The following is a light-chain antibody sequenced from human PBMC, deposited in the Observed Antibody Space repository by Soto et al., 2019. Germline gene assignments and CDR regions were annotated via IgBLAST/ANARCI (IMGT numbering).Light chain of an antibody. V-gene: IGKV1-5*01. CDR2: DAS. CDR1: QSISNR. Sequence: GAVVTITCRASQSISNRLAWYQQKPGEAPKLLIYDASALPRGVPSRFSGSGSGTKFTLTIASLQPDDFATYYCQQYETFSGTFGPGTKVDIK. J-gene: IGKJ1*01. CDR3: QQYETFSGT.